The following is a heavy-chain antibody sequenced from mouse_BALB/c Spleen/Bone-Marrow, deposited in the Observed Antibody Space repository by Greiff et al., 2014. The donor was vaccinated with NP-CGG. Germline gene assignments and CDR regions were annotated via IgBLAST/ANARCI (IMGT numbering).Heavy chain of an antibody. CDR1: GFSLTTYD. Sequence: QVHVKQSGPGLVAPSQSLSITCTVSGFSLTTYDINWIRQPPGKGLEWLGVIWTGGGTNYNSAFMSRLNITKDNSKSQVFLKMNSLQTDDTAIYYCVREYGNFAWFAYWGQGTLVTVVA. V-gene: IGHV2-9-2*01. J-gene: IGHJ3*01. CDR2: IWTGGGT. CDR3: VREYGNFAWFAY. D-gene: IGHD2-10*02.